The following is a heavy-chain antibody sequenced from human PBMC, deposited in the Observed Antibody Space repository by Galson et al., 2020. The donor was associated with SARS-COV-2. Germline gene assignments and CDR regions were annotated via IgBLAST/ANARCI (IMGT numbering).Heavy chain of an antibody. CDR3: ARRGTYPSFDDY. J-gene: IGHJ4*02. CDR2: ISSYNGNT. Sequence: ASVKVSCKASGYTLTNSGISWVRQAPGQGLEWMGWISSYNGNTNYAQKFQGRVTMTTDTSTSTAYMELRSLRSDDTAVYYCARRGTYPSFDDYWGQGTLVTVSS. D-gene: IGHD3-9*01. V-gene: IGHV1-18*01. CDR1: GYTLTNSG.